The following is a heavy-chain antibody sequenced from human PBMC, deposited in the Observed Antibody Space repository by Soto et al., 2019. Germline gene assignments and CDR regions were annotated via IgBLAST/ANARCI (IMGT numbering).Heavy chain of an antibody. CDR1: GYTFTSYA. Sequence: QVQLVQSGAEVKKPGASVKVSCKASGYTFTSYAMHWVRQAPGQSLEWMGWVNGGNGNTKYSQKFQDRVTMTRDTSASTAYMEPSSLRYEDTAVYYCASGIAVAGNYWGQGTLVTVSS. J-gene: IGHJ4*02. CDR2: VNGGNGNT. D-gene: IGHD6-19*01. CDR3: ASGIAVAGNY. V-gene: IGHV1-3*01.